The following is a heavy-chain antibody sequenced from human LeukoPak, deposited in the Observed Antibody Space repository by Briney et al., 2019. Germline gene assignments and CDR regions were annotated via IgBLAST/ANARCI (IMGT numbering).Heavy chain of an antibody. CDR1: AGSFSGYY. CDR3: ARRLRHGGSWP. V-gene: IGHV4-34*01. D-gene: IGHD3-10*01. Sequence: SQTLSLTCAVDAGSFSGYYWSWIRQPPGKGLEWIGEINHIGSTNYNPSLKSRVTISVDTSKNQFSLKLSSVTAADTPVYYCARRLRHGGSWPWGQGTLVTVSS. J-gene: IGHJ5*02. CDR2: INHIGST.